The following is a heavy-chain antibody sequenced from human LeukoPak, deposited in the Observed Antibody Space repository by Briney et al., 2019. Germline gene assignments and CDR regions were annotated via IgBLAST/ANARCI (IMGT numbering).Heavy chain of an antibody. CDR2: IDWDDYK. CDR1: GFSLSTSGMC. J-gene: IGHJ4*02. V-gene: IGHV2-70*11. CDR3: ARIVVVTAPTIDY. Sequence: SGPTLVNPTQTLTLTFTFSGFSLSTSGMCVSWIRQPPGKALEWLARIDWDDYKYYSTSLKTRLTISKDTSKNQVVLTLTNMDPVDTATYYCARIVVVTAPTIDYWGQGTLVTVSS. D-gene: IGHD2-21*02.